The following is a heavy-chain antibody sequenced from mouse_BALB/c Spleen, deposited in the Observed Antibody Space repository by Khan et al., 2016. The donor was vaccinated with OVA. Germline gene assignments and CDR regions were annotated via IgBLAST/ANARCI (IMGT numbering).Heavy chain of an antibody. CDR3: ARRNYFGYTSAY. CDR1: GYTFTDYY. J-gene: IGHJ3*01. CDR2: ISPGSGDT. D-gene: IGHD1-2*01. Sequence: QVQLQQSGAELARPGASVKLSCTASGYTFTDYYINWVKQRTGQGLEWIGEISPGSGDTYYNERFMGKATLTADKSSSTAYMQLSSLTSEASAVYFGARRNYFGYTSAYWGQGTLVTVSA. V-gene: IGHV1-77*01.